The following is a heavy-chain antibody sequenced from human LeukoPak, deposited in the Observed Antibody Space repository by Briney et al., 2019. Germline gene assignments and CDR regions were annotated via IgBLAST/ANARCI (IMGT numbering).Heavy chain of an antibody. CDR3: AKWGDYDILTGYYVSDF. D-gene: IGHD3-9*01. Sequence: SGGSLRLSCAASGFIFRNYAMSWVRQAPGKGLEWVSAITGSGDTTYYADSVKGRFTISRDNSENTLYVEMNTLRAEDMAVYYCAKWGDYDILTGYYVSDFWGQGTLVTVSS. V-gene: IGHV3-23*01. CDR2: ITGSGDTT. CDR1: GFIFRNYA. J-gene: IGHJ4*02.